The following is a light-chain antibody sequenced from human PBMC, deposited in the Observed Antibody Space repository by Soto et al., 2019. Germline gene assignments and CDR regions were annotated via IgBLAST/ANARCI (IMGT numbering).Light chain of an antibody. CDR1: QSLAYIDGNTY. J-gene: IGKJ2*01. Sequence: DVVMTQSPLSLPVTLGQPASISCRSSQSLAYIDGNTYLNWFHQRPGQSPRRLIYQVSNRDSGDPERFMGSGSGTDFAEKISGVEAEDVGVYYCMQGTHWPPYTFGQGTKLEIK. V-gene: IGKV2-30*01. CDR2: QVS. CDR3: MQGTHWPPYT.